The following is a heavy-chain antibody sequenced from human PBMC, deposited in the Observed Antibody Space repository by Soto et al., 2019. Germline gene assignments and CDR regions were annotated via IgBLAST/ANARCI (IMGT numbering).Heavy chain of an antibody. CDR2: IIPIFGTA. D-gene: IGHD6-13*01. CDR1: GVTFSSYA. J-gene: IGHJ4*02. V-gene: IGHV1-69*13. CDR3: ARDSHGSLGY. Sequence: ASVKVSCKASGVTFSSYAISWVRQAPGQGLEWMGGIIPIFGTANYAQKFQGRVTITADESTSTAYMELSSLRSEDTAVYYCARDSHGSLGYWGQGTLVTVSS.